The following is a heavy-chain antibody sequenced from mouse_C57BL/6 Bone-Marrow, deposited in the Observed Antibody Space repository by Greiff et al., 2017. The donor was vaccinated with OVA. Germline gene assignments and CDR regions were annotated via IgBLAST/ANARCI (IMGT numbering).Heavy chain of an antibody. CDR2: IRSKSSNYAT. CDR1: GFTFNTYA. CDR3: VRDHYGSRPWYFDV. D-gene: IGHD1-1*01. J-gene: IGHJ1*03. Sequence: DVQLVESGGGLVQPKGSLKLSCAASGFTFNTYAMHWVRQAPGKGLEWVARIRSKSSNYATYYADSVKDRFTISRDDSQSMLYLQMNNLKTEDTAMYYCVRDHYGSRPWYFDVWGTGTTVTVSS. V-gene: IGHV10-3*01.